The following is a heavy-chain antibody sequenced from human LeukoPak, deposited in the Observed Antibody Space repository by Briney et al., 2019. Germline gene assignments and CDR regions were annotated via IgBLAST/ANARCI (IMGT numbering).Heavy chain of an antibody. CDR3: ARVATAMVGIDY. CDR2: IYYSGST. J-gene: IGHJ4*02. Sequence: SETLSLTCTVSGGSISSYYWSWIRQPPGKGLEWIGYIYYSGSTNYNPSLKSRVTISVDTSKNQFSLKLSSVTAADTAVYYCARVATAMVGIDYWGQGTLVTVSS. V-gene: IGHV4-59*12. CDR1: GGSISSYY. D-gene: IGHD5-18*01.